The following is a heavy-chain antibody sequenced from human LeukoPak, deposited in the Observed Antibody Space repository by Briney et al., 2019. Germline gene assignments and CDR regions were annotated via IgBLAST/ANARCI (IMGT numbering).Heavy chain of an antibody. J-gene: IGHJ4*02. D-gene: IGHD1-7*01. Sequence: GGSLRLSCAASGFTFSSYSMNWVRQAPGKGLEWVSYISSSSRTIYYADSVKGRFTISRDNAKNSLYLQMNSLRDGDTAVYYRARDQFGNYRIDYWGQGTLVTVSS. CDR1: GFTFSSYS. CDR3: ARDQFGNYRIDY. CDR2: ISSSSRTI. V-gene: IGHV3-48*02.